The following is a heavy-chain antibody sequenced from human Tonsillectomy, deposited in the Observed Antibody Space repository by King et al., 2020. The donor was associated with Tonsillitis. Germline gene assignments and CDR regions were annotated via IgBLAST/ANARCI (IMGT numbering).Heavy chain of an antibody. V-gene: IGHV3-53*01. CDR2: IYSGGST. Sequence: VQLVESGGGLIQPGGSLRLSCAASGFTVSSNYMSWVRQAPGKGLEWVSVIYSGGSTYYADSVKGRFTISRDNSKHQLYLQMNSPRTEDTVGYYCARAQTYYYDSSGYSGGYFDYWGQGTLVTVSS. CDR3: ARAQTYYYDSSGYSGGYFDY. D-gene: IGHD3-22*01. J-gene: IGHJ4*02. CDR1: GFTVSSNY.